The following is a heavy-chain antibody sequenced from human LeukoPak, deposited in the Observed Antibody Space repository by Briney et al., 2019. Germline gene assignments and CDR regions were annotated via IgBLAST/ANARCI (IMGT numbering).Heavy chain of an antibody. D-gene: IGHD3-22*01. V-gene: IGHV4-30-4*01. CDR2: IYYSGST. CDR1: GGSISSGDYY. Sequence: SETLSLTCTVSGGSISSGDYYWSWIRQPPGKGLEWIGYIYYSGSTYYNPSLKSRVTISVDTSKNQFSLKLSSVTAADTAVYYCARLTYYYDSSGYYPRGYIDDYWGQGTLVTVSS. J-gene: IGHJ4*02. CDR3: ARLTYYYDSSGYYPRGYIDDY.